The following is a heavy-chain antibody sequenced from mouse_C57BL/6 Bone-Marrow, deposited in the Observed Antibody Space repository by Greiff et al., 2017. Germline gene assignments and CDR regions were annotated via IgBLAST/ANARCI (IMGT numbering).Heavy chain of an antibody. CDR1: GFSLRTFGMG. CDR2: IWWDDDK. J-gene: IGHJ4*01. CDR3: ARIDGYCPLYYDMDD. V-gene: IGHV8-8*01. Sequence: QVQLKESGPGILQPSQTLSLTCSFSGFSLRTFGMGVGWIRQPSGKGLEWLAHIWWDDDKYYNTALKSRLTISKDTSKNQVFLKIANVDTADTSTYNCARIDGYCPLYYDMDDWGTGTSVTVSS. D-gene: IGHD2-3*01.